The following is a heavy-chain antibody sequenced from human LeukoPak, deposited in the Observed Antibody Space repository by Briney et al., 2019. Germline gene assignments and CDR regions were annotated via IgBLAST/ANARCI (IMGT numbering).Heavy chain of an antibody. J-gene: IGHJ4*02. CDR1: GFTFSSYG. Sequence: GGSLRLSCAASGFTFSSYGMSWVRQAPGKGLEWVSAISTGGGSTYYADSVKGRFTISRDNSKNTLYPQMNSLRAEDTAVYYCAKVQTPGGYYFDYWGQGTLVTVSS. V-gene: IGHV3-23*01. CDR3: AKVQTPGGYYFDY. D-gene: IGHD1-26*01. CDR2: ISTGGGST.